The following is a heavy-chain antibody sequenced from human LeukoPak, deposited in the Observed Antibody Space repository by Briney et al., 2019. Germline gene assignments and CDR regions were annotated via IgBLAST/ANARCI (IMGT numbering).Heavy chain of an antibody. V-gene: IGHV4-59*01. Sequence: SETLSLTCTVSGGSISSYYWSWIRQPPGKGLEWIGYIYYSGSTNYNPSLKSRVTISVDTSKNQFSLKLSSVTAADTAVYYCAREGQDHYYDSSGYFGYWGQGTLVTVSS. CDR1: GGSISSYY. D-gene: IGHD3-22*01. CDR2: IYYSGST. CDR3: AREGQDHYYDSSGYFGY. J-gene: IGHJ4*02.